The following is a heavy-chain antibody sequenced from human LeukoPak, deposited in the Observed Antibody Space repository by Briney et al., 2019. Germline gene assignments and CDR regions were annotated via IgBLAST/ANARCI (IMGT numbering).Heavy chain of an antibody. Sequence: PGRSLRLSCAASGFTFSSYGMHWVRQAPGKGLEWVAVISYDGSNKYYADSVKGRFTISRDNSKNTLYLQMNSLRAEDTAVYYCGVGAAPIVVVTPIDYWGQGTLVTVSS. V-gene: IGHV3-30*03. J-gene: IGHJ4*02. CDR2: ISYDGSNK. D-gene: IGHD3-22*01. CDR3: GVGAAPIVVVTPIDY. CDR1: GFTFSSYG.